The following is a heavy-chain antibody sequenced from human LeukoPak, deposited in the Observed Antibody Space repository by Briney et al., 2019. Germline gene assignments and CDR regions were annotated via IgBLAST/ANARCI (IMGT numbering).Heavy chain of an antibody. CDR3: GRHRFYYGMDV. V-gene: IGHV4-30-4*08. J-gene: IGHJ6*02. Sequence: SETLSLTCTVSGGSISSGGYYWSWIRQHPGKGLEWIGYIYYSGSTYYNPSLKSRLTISVDTSKNQFSLKLSSVTAADTALYYCGRHRFYYGMDVWGQGTTVTVSS. CDR2: IYYSGST. CDR1: GGSISSGGYY.